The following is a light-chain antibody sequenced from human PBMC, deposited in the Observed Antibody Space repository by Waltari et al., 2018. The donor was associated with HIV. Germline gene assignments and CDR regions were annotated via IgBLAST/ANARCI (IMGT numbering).Light chain of an antibody. Sequence: QSALTQPPSASGSPGQSVTISCTGTSSDVGGSKYVSWYQQHPGKAPKLMIDEVNKRPSGVPDRFSGSKSANTASLTVSGLQADDEADYYCNSYAGSNNWVFGGGTKLTVL. J-gene: IGLJ3*02. CDR1: SSDVGGSKY. CDR3: NSYAGSNNWV. CDR2: EVN. V-gene: IGLV2-8*01.